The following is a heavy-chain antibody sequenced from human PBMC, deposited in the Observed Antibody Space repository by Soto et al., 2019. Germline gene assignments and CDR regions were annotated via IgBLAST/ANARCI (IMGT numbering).Heavy chain of an antibody. Sequence: SVKVSCKASGGTFSSYAISWVRQAPGQGLEWMGGIIPIVGTANYAQKFQGRVTMTGDESTSTAYMELSSLRSEDTAVYYCASSPRYCSSTSCLNDNWFDPWGQGTLVTVSS. J-gene: IGHJ5*02. D-gene: IGHD2-2*01. CDR2: IIPIVGTA. CDR1: GGTFSSYA. CDR3: ASSPRYCSSTSCLNDNWFDP. V-gene: IGHV1-69*01.